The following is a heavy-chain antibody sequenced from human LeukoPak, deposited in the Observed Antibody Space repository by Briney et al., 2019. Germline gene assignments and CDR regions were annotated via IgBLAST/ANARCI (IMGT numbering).Heavy chain of an antibody. CDR2: IHHRAGA. CDR1: GGSFTDFY. D-gene: IGHD2-21*02. CDR3: ARGPVRDDGLTGISYYFGLDV. V-gene: IGHV4-34*01. Sequence: SETLSLTCAVYGGSFTDFYWSWIRHLPGKGLEWIGEIHHRAGANYNPSLWGRVTISADTSKNQFSLHLTSVTAADTATFYCARGPVRDDGLTGISYYFGLDVWGHGTTVTVFS. J-gene: IGHJ6*02.